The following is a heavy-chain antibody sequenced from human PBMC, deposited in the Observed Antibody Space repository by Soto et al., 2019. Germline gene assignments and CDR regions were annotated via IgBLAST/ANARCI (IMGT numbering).Heavy chain of an antibody. CDR1: GFSFYNYW. CDR3: ARGSSNDFDI. Sequence: EVQLVESGGGLVQPGESLRLSCAASGFSFYNYWMNWVRQAPGKGPEWLANIKPDGSDKNYVDSVKGRFTISRDNAKNSLFLQMNSLRAEDTAVYYCARGSSNDFDIWGQGTMVTVSS. J-gene: IGHJ3*02. CDR2: IKPDGSDK. V-gene: IGHV3-7*02.